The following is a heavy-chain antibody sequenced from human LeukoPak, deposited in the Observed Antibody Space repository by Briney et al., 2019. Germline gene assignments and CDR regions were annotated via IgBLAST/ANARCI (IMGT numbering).Heavy chain of an antibody. CDR2: ISTGGST. V-gene: IGHV4-4*07. D-gene: IGHD4-17*01. J-gene: IGHJ1*01. CDR1: GASISSSY. CDR3: ARGSLGSTVTTRAQYFQQ. Sequence: PSETLSLTCTVSGASISSSYCTWMRQPAGAGLEWIGRISTGGSTTYNPSFKSRVTMSVDTSKNQFSLKLSSVTAADTAVYYCARGSLGSTVTTRAQYFQQWGQGTLVTVSS.